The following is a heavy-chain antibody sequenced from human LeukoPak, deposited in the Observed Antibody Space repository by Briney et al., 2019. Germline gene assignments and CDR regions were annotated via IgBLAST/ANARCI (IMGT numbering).Heavy chain of an antibody. CDR3: ARDGRGDDYGDYYFDY. D-gene: IGHD4-17*01. Sequence: PSETLSLTCTVSGGSISSSSYYWSGIRQPPGKGLEWIGYIYYSGSTNYNPSLKSRVTISVDTSKNQFSLKLSSVTAADTAVYYCARDGRGDDYGDYYFDYWGQGTLVTVSS. CDR2: IYYSGST. J-gene: IGHJ4*02. CDR1: GGSISSSSYY. V-gene: IGHV4-61*01.